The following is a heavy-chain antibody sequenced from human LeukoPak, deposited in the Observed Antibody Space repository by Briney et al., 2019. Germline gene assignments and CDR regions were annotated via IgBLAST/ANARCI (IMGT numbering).Heavy chain of an antibody. D-gene: IGHD1-26*01. CDR3: ARADSGTGDAFDI. CDR1: GFTVSSNY. Sequence: GGSLRLSCAASGFTVSSNYMSWVRQAPGKGLEWVSVIYSGGSTYYADSVKGRFTISRDNSKNTLFLQMNSLRAEDTAVYYCARADSGTGDAFDIWGQGTMVTVSS. CDR2: IYSGGST. V-gene: IGHV3-66*01. J-gene: IGHJ3*02.